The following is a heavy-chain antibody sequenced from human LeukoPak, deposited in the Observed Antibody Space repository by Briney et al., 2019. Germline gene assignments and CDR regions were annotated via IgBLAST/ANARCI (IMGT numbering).Heavy chain of an antibody. Sequence: ASVKVSCKASGGTFSSYTISRVRQAPGQGLEWMGRIIPILGIANYAQKFQGRVTITADKSTSTAYMELSSLRSEDTAVYYCARGGNYYDSSLYFDYWGQGTLVTVSS. J-gene: IGHJ4*02. V-gene: IGHV1-69*02. D-gene: IGHD3-22*01. CDR2: IIPILGIA. CDR1: GGTFSSYT. CDR3: ARGGNYYDSSLYFDY.